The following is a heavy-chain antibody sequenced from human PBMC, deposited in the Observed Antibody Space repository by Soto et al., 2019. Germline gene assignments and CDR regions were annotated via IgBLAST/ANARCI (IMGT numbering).Heavy chain of an antibody. J-gene: IGHJ3*01. D-gene: IGHD2-21*02. V-gene: IGHV3-23*01. CDR2: ISGGGGNT. CDR3: AKGSIVVVTVLRPDDAFDV. Sequence: DVQLLESGGGLVQPGGSLRLSCATSGFTFGNYGMNWVRQAPGKGLEWVSGISGGGGNTYYAGSVKGRFTISRDPSKNTVFLEMNSLRAEDTAVYYCAKGSIVVVTVLRPDDAFDVWGQGTLVTVSS. CDR1: GFTFGNYG.